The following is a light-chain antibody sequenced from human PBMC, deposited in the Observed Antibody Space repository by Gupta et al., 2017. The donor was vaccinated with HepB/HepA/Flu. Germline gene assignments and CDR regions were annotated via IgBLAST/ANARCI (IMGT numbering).Light chain of an antibody. CDR1: NIGSYS. CDR3: QVWESDSDHPVV. CDR2: DDS. Sequence: SYVLTQPPSVPVAPGETARISCGGNNIGSYSVHWYQQKPGQAPVLVVYDDSDRPSGIPERFSGSNPGNTATLIINRVEVGDEGDYYCQVWESDSDHPVVFGGGTKLTVL. J-gene: IGLJ2*01. V-gene: IGLV3-21*02.